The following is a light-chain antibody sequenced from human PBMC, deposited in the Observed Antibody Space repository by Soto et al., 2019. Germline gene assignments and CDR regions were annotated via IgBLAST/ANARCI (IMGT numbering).Light chain of an antibody. Sequence: QSVLTQPPSVSGALGQRVTISCTGTSSDVGGYNYVSWYQQHPGKAPKLMIYEVSNRPSGVSNRFSGSKSGNTASLTISGLQAEDEADYYCSSYTSSSLVFGGGTKVTVL. V-gene: IGLV2-14*01. J-gene: IGLJ2*01. CDR1: SSDVGGYNY. CDR3: SSYTSSSLV. CDR2: EVS.